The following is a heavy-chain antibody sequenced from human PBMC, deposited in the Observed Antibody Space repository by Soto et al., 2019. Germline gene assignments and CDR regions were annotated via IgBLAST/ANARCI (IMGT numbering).Heavy chain of an antibody. J-gene: IGHJ6*03. CDR3: AKGPHSASGYYYMDL. CDR2: ISNDGVRT. D-gene: IGHD3-10*01. V-gene: IGHV3-64D*08. Sequence: GGSLRLSCSASGFTFGTSAMHWAGQAPGKGLEYVSAISNDGVRTYYADSVKGRFTISRDNSENTVHLQMSSLRAEDTAVYYCAKGPHSASGYYYMDLWGKGTTVTVSS. CDR1: GFTFGTSA.